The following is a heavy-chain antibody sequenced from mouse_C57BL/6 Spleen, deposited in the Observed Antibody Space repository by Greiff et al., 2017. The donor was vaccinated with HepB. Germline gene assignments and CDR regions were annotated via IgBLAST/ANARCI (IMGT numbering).Heavy chain of an antibody. CDR2: IYPRSGNT. Sequence: QVQLQQSGAELARPGASVKLSCKASGYTFTSYGISWVKQRTGQGLEWIGEIYPRSGNTYYNEKFKGKATLTADKSSSTVYMELRNLTSEDSPVYFCARGDYCSSSSYFGYWGQGATLAVSS. CDR1: GYTFTSYG. CDR3: ARGDYCSSSSYFGY. J-gene: IGHJ2*01. D-gene: IGHD1-1*01. V-gene: IGHV1-81*01.